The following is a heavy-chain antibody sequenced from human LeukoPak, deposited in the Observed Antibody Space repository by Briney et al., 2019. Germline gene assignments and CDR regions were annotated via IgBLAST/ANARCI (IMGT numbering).Heavy chain of an antibody. D-gene: IGHD4-17*01. Sequence: ASVKVSCKASGYTFTNYGIGWVRQAPGQGLEWMGRINPNSGGTNYAQKFQGRVTMTRDTSISTAYMELSRLRSDDTAVYYCARDLELRGPIDYWGQGTLVTVSS. CDR2: INPNSGGT. V-gene: IGHV1-2*06. CDR1: GYTFTNYG. J-gene: IGHJ4*02. CDR3: ARDLELRGPIDY.